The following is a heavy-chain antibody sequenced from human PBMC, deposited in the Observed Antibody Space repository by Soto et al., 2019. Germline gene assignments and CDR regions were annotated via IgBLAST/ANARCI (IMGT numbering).Heavy chain of an antibody. J-gene: IGHJ4*02. CDR2: IYWDDSK. Sequence: QITLKESGPTLVRPTQPLTLTCAFSGFSLSTSGVGVGWIRQPPGKALEWLAVIYWDDSKHYSPSLRSRLTITKDTSKSQVVLTMTNMDPMDTGTYYCAHKGPEDWPLDYWGQGTLVTVSS. CDR1: GFSLSTSGVG. D-gene: IGHD3-9*01. V-gene: IGHV2-5*02. CDR3: AHKGPEDWPLDY.